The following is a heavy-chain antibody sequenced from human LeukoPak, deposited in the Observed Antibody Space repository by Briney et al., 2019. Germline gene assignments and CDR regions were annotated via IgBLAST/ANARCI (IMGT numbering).Heavy chain of an antibody. D-gene: IGHD3-22*01. CDR1: GGTFSSYA. Sequence: SVKVSCKASGGTFSSYAISWVRQAPGQGFEWMGGIIPIFGTANYAQKFQGRVTITTDESTSTAYMELSSLRSEDTAVYYCARELLNYYDSSGYPTGAFDIWGQGTMVTVSS. J-gene: IGHJ3*02. CDR3: ARELLNYYDSSGYPTGAFDI. CDR2: IIPIFGTA. V-gene: IGHV1-69*05.